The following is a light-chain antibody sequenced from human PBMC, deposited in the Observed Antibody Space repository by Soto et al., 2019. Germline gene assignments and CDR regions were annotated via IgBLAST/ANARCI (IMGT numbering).Light chain of an antibody. CDR1: QSVRSH. CDR2: DAS. CDR3: QHRANCPIT. V-gene: IGKV3-11*01. J-gene: IGKJ4*01. Sequence: DIVLTQSPATLSLSPGERATLSCGASQSVRSHLVWYQQKPGQAPRLLIYDASNRATGIPARFSGSGSGTDITLTISSLELEDFAVYGCQHRANCPITFVGGTNVEIK.